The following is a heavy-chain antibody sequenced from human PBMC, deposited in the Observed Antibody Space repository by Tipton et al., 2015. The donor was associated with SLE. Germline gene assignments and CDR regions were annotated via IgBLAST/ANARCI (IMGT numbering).Heavy chain of an antibody. V-gene: IGHV3-7*03. CDR2: INQDGREK. CDR3: VRRAPYCDY. J-gene: IGHJ4*02. CDR1: GFTFSKYY. Sequence: SLRLSCAVSGFTFSKYYMSWIRQAPGKGLEWVANINQDGREKYYVDSLKGRFVISRDNTKNSLYLQMNSLRVDDTAVYYCVRRAPYCDYWGQETLVTVSS.